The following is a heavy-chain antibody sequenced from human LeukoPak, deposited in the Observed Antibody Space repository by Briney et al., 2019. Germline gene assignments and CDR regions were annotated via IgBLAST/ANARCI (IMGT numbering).Heavy chain of an antibody. CDR3: ARGSQDCSSTSCYSVWFDP. D-gene: IGHD2-2*02. CDR2: INHSGST. J-gene: IGHJ5*02. CDR1: GGSFSGHY. V-gene: IGHV4-34*01. Sequence: SETLSLTCAVYGGSFSGHYWSWIRQPPGKGLEWIGEINHSGSTNYNPSLKSRVTISVDTSKNQFSLKLSSVTAADTAVYYCARGSQDCSSTSCYSVWFDPWGQGTLVTVSS.